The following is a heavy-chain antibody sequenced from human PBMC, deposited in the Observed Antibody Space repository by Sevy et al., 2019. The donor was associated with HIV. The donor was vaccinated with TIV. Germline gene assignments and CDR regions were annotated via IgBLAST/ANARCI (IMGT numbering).Heavy chain of an antibody. Sequence: GGSLRLSCANFGFRVSNVWMSWVRQAPGKRPEWVGRIKSLSDGGTTDYAPPLNGRFTISRDDSKNTLYLQMRSLKIEDTAVYYCTLEGLDCTDGSGYSEGFDSWGQGTLVTVSS. CDR2: IKSLSDGGTT. V-gene: IGHV3-15*01. D-gene: IGHD2-15*01. CDR3: TLEGLDCTDGSGYSEGFDS. CDR1: GFRVSNVW. J-gene: IGHJ4*02.